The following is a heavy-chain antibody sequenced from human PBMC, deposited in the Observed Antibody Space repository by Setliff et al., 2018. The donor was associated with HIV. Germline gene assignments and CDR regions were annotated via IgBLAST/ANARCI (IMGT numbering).Heavy chain of an antibody. V-gene: IGHV3-74*01. D-gene: IGHD5-12*01. CDR3: ARGPRLSGY. Sequence: PGGSLRLSCVASGFTFNSYWMYWVRQAPGKGLVCVSRVNNDGTDTIYADSVKGRFTISRDNAKSTVYLQMGSLSADDTAVYYCARGPRLSGYWGQGTLVTVSS. CDR2: VNNDGTDT. J-gene: IGHJ4*02. CDR1: GFTFNSYW.